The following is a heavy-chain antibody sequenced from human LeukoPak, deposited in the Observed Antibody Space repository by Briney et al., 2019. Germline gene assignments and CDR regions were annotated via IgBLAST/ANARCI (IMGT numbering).Heavy chain of an antibody. D-gene: IGHD4-17*01. CDR3: ARDFGDYGLFDY. Sequence: GASVKVSCKASGYTFTSYYMHWVRQAPGQGLEWMGIINPSGGSTSYAQKFQGRVTITRDTSASTAYMELSSPRSEDTAVYYCARDFGDYGLFDYWGQGTLVTVSS. CDR2: INPSGGST. V-gene: IGHV1-46*01. CDR1: GYTFTSYY. J-gene: IGHJ4*02.